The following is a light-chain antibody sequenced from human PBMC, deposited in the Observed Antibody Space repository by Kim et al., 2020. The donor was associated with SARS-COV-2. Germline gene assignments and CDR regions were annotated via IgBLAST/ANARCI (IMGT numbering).Light chain of an antibody. CDR2: EAS. J-gene: IGKJ2*01. CDR1: RDIDDD. V-gene: IGKV5-2*01. CDR3: LQHDNFPYT. Sequence: TTLTQSPAFMSATPGDKVNISCKASRDIDDDLNWYQQKPGEGPIFIIREASSLVPGVPRRFSGSGYGREFTLTINNMESEDAAFYFCLQHDNFPYTFGQGTKLEI.